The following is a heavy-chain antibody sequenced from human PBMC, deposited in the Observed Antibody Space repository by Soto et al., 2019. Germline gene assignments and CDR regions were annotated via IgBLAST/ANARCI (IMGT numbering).Heavy chain of an antibody. Sequence: ASVKVSCKASGYTFTSYDINWVRQATGQGLEWMGWMNPNSGNTGNAQKFQGRITMTRNTSISTAYMELSSLRSEDTAVYYCARSVEWLASFDYWGQGTLVTSPQ. CDR1: GYTFTSYD. CDR2: MNPNSGNT. D-gene: IGHD6-19*01. J-gene: IGHJ4*02. CDR3: ARSVEWLASFDY. V-gene: IGHV1-8*01.